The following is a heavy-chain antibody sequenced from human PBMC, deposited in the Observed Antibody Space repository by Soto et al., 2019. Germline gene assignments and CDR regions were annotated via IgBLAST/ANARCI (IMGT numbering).Heavy chain of an antibody. J-gene: IGHJ3*02. Sequence: EVQLVESGGGLVQPGGSLRLSCAASGFTFSSYSMNWVRQAPGKGLEWVSYISSSSSTIYYADSVKGRFTISRDNDKNALYLQMNSLRAEDTAVYYCARDQVVSDAFDIWGQGTMVTVS. CDR1: GFTFSSYS. CDR3: ARDQVVSDAFDI. V-gene: IGHV3-48*01. D-gene: IGHD3-22*01. CDR2: ISSSSSTI.